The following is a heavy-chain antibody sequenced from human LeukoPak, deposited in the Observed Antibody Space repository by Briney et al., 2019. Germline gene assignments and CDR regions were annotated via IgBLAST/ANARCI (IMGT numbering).Heavy chain of an antibody. V-gene: IGHV3-7*01. CDR3: ASVLSNYYYYYMDV. CDR1: GFTFSSYW. Sequence: PGGSLRLSCAAAGFTFSSYWMSWVRQAPGKGLEWVANINQDGSEKYYVDSVKGRFTISRDNAKNSLYLQMNSLRAGDTAVYYCASVLSNYYYYYMDVWGKGTTVTVSS. J-gene: IGHJ6*03. CDR2: INQDGSEK. D-gene: IGHD5/OR15-5a*01.